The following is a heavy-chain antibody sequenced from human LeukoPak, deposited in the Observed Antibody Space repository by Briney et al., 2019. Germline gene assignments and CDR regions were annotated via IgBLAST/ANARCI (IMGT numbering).Heavy chain of an antibody. CDR3: ARWGGYCTGGSCYPLYYFDS. CDR1: GYSFTSYW. J-gene: IGHJ4*02. CDR2: IHPPDSDT. V-gene: IGHV5-51*01. D-gene: IGHD2-15*01. Sequence: GASLKISYKGSGYSFTSYWIGWVRQMPGKGLEWMGIIHPPDSDTRYSPSFQGQVTISADKSINTAYLQWNSLKASDAAMYYCARWGGYCTGGSCYPLYYFDSWGQGTLVTVSS.